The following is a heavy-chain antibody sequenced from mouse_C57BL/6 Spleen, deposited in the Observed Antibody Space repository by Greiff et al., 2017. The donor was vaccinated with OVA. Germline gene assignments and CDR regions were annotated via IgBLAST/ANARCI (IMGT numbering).Heavy chain of an antibody. Sequence: QVQLKQSGPGLVAPSQSLSITCTVSGFSLTSYGVHWFRQPPGKGLGLLVVIWSDGSTTYNSALKSRLSISKDNSKSQVFLKMNSLQTDDTAMYYCARPSSRYYYAMDYWGQGTSVTVSS. D-gene: IGHD1-1*01. CDR2: IWSDGST. J-gene: IGHJ4*01. CDR3: ARPSSRYYYAMDY. CDR1: GFSLTSYG. V-gene: IGHV2-6*03.